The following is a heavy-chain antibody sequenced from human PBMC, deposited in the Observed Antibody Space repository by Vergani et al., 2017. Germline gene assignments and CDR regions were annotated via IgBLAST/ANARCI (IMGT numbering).Heavy chain of an antibody. CDR2: TRNKANSYTT. Sequence: EVQLVESGGGLVQPGGSLRLSCAASGFTFSDHYMDWVRQAPGKGLEWVCRTRNKANSYTTEYAASVKGRFTISRDDSKNSLYLQMNSLKTEDTAVYYCAREGPTTYYYDSSGYGFDYWGQGTLVTVSS. CDR3: AREGPTTYYYDSSGYGFDY. V-gene: IGHV3-72*01. D-gene: IGHD3-22*01. CDR1: GFTFSDHY. J-gene: IGHJ4*02.